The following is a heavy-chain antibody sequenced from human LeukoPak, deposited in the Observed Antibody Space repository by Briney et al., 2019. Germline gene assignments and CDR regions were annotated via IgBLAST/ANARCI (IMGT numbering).Heavy chain of an antibody. CDR2: IYENGGTT. CDR3: AKDFRIGYSAHFDY. Sequence: PGGSLRLSCVGSGFTFRSHAMSWVRQAPEKGPEFVSGIYENGGTTYYADSVKGRFSISRDNSKNTLYLQMDSLRGEDTAVYYCAKDFRIGYSAHFDYWGQRALVTVSS. D-gene: IGHD2-21*01. V-gene: IGHV3-23*01. J-gene: IGHJ4*02. CDR1: GFTFRSHA.